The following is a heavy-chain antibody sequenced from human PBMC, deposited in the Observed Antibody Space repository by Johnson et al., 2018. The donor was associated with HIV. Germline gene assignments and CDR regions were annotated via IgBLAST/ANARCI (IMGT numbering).Heavy chain of an antibody. CDR1: GFPFSSYG. Sequence: VQLVESGGGVVQPGRSLRLSCAASGFPFSSYGMHWVRQAPGKGLEWVAVISYDGSNKYYADSVKGRFIISRDNSKNTLYLQVNSLRTEDPALYYCAKEVATRGIVGARGAFDIWGQGTMVTVSS. CDR2: ISYDGSNK. CDR3: AKEVATRGIVGARGAFDI. V-gene: IGHV3-30*18. J-gene: IGHJ3*02. D-gene: IGHD1-26*01.